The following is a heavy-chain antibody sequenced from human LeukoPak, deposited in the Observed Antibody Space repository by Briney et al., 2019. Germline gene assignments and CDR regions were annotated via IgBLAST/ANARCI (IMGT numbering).Heavy chain of an antibody. Sequence: SETLSLTCTVSGGSISSFFWSWIRQSPEKGLEWIGYIYFTGSTNYSPSLKSRVTISVDTSKNQFSLRLSSVTAADTAIYYCARGIGFYDYDYRGQGSLVTVSS. CDR1: GGSISSFF. CDR3: ARGIGFYDYDY. J-gene: IGHJ4*02. D-gene: IGHD5/OR15-5a*01. V-gene: IGHV4-59*01. CDR2: IYFTGST.